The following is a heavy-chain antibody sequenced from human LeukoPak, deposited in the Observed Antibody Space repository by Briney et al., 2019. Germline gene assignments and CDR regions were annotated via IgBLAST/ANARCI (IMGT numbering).Heavy chain of an antibody. V-gene: IGHV1-2*02. CDR3: ARVGYYDNYFDY. CDR2: INPNSGGT. J-gene: IGHJ4*02. D-gene: IGHD3-22*01. CDR1: GYTFTGYY. Sequence: ASVKVSCKASGYTFTGYYMHWVRQAPGQGLEWMGWINPNSGGTNYAQKFRGRVTMTRDTSISTAYMELSRLRSDDTAVYYCARVGYYDNYFDYWGQGTLVTVSS.